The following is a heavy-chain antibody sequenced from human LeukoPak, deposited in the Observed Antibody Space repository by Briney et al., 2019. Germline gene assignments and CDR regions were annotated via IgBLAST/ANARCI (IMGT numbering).Heavy chain of an antibody. V-gene: IGHV4-34*01. J-gene: IGHJ4*02. CDR2: INHSGNT. D-gene: IGHD1-26*01. Sequence: SETLSLTCAVYGGSLSGYYWSWIRQPPGKGLEWIGEINHSGNTNYNPSLKSRVTMSVDTSKNHFYLKLSSVTAADTAVYYCARQGSGRSYYYYTFPYWGQGTLVTVSS. CDR3: ARQGSGRSYYYYTFPY. CDR1: GGSLSGYY.